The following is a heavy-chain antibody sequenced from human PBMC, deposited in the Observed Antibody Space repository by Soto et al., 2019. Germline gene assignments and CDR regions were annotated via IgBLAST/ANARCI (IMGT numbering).Heavy chain of an antibody. CDR1: GYTFTSYA. Sequence: QVQLVQSGAEEKKPGASVKVSCKASGYTFTSYAMHWVRQAPGQRLEWMGWINAGNGNTKYSQKFQGRVTITRDTSASTAYMELSSLRSEDPAVYYCARDPRSYGMDVWGKGTTVTVSS. CDR3: ARDPRSYGMDV. J-gene: IGHJ6*04. V-gene: IGHV1-3*05. CDR2: INAGNGNT.